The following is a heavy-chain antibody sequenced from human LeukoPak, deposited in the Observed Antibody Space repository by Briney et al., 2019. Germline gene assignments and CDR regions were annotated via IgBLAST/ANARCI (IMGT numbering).Heavy chain of an antibody. CDR1: RFTFSTNW. CDR3: ARRSSGSPPYYFDY. CDR2: INSDGSTT. D-gene: IGHD1-26*01. J-gene: IGHJ4*02. Sequence: GGSLRLSCAASRFTFSTNWMGWVRQAPGKGLEWVSRINSDGSTTDYADYVKGRFTISRDNAKNTLYLQMNSLRAEDTAVYYCARRSSGSPPYYFDYWGQGTLVTVSS. V-gene: IGHV3-74*01.